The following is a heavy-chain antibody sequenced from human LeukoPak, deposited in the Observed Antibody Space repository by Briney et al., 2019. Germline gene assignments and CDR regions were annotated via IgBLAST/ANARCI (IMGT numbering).Heavy chain of an antibody. CDR2: IKQDGSEK. CDR1: GFTFSSYW. V-gene: IGHV3-7*01. D-gene: IGHD5-18*01. Sequence: GGSLRLSCAASGFTFSSYWMSWVRQAPGKGLEWVANIKQDGSEKYYVDSVKGRFTISRDNAKNSLYLQMNSLRAEDTAVYYCARDSQGGYSYGFDYWGQGTLVTVSS. J-gene: IGHJ4*02. CDR3: ARDSQGGYSYGFDY.